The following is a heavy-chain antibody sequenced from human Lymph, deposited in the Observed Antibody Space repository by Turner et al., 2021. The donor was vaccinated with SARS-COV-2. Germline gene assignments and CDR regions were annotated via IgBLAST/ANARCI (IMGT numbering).Heavy chain of an antibody. CDR2: ISGSGGDT. D-gene: IGHD3-22*01. V-gene: IGHV3-23*01. Sequence: EVSLFESGGVLSQPGGSLCPSCAASGFTFSSYAMGWVRQAPGKGLEWVSAISGSGGDTYYADSVKGRFSISRDNSKNTLYLQMNRLRAEDTAVYDWAKGVRGAMIVVVIPYFDYWGQGTLVTVSS. CDR3: AKGVRGAMIVVVIPYFDY. J-gene: IGHJ4*02. CDR1: GFTFSSYA.